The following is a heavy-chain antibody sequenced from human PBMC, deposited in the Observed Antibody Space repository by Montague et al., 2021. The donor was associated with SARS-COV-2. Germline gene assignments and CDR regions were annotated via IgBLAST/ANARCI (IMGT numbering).Heavy chain of an antibody. CDR1: GGSFSGYY. V-gene: IGHV4-34*01. J-gene: IGHJ6*02. D-gene: IGHD3-10*01. CDR3: ARGRRILLWFGEWLSGGVYYGVDV. Sequence: SETLSLSCAVYGGSFSGYYWSWIRQSPGKGLEWMGEINHSGSTNYNPSLKSRVTISVDTSKNQFSLKLSSVTAADTAVYYCARGRRILLWFGEWLSGGVYYGVDVWGQGTTVTVSS. CDR2: INHSGST.